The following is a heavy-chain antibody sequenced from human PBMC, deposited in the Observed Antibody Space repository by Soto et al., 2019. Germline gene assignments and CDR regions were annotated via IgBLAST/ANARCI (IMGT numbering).Heavy chain of an antibody. CDR2: INHSGST. CDR1: GGSFSGYY. J-gene: IGHJ6*02. CDR3: ARGYRIAAAARRRWWVPMDV. D-gene: IGHD6-13*01. Sequence: QVQLQQWGAGLLKPSETLSLTCAVYGGSFSGYYWSWIRQPPGKGLEWIGEINHSGSTNYNPSLKSRVTISVDTSKNQFSLKLSSVTAADTAVYYCARGYRIAAAARRRWWVPMDVWGQGTTVTVSS. V-gene: IGHV4-34*01.